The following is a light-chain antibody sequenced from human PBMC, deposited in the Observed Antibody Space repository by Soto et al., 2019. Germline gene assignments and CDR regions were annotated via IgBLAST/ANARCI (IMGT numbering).Light chain of an antibody. V-gene: IGKV3D-15*01. CDR3: QQYNNWPAIT. Sequence: EIVMTQSPATLSVSPGERATLSCRASQSVRSNLAWYQQKPGQAPGLLIYGASTRATGIPARFSGSGSATEFTLTISSLQSEDFAVYYCQQYNNWPAITFGQGTRLEIK. J-gene: IGKJ5*01. CDR1: QSVRSN. CDR2: GAS.